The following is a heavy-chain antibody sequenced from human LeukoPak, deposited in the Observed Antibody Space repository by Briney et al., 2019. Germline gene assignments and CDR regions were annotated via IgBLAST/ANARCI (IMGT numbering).Heavy chain of an antibody. Sequence: GGSLRLSCAASGFAVSSNYMSWVRQAPGKGLEWVSVIYSGGSTYYADSVKGRFTISRDNSKNTLYLQMNSLRVEDTAVYYCAREVVIVGGTGGGFDYWGQGTLVTASS. CDR1: GFAVSSNY. V-gene: IGHV3-53*01. CDR2: IYSGGST. J-gene: IGHJ4*02. D-gene: IGHD1-26*01. CDR3: AREVVIVGGTGGGFDY.